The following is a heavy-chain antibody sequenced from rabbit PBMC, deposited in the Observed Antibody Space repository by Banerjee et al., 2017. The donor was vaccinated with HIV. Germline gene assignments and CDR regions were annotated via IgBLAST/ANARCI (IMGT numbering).Heavy chain of an antibody. Sequence: QEQLEESGGDLVKPEGSLTLTCTASGFSFSSSYYMCWVRQAPGKGLEWIACIYAGSSDTTYYASWAKGRFTISKTSSTTVTLQMTSLTAADTATYFCARDRAGGSWSFSFWGPGTLVTVS. V-gene: IGHV1S45*01. J-gene: IGHJ4*01. CDR1: GFSFSSSYY. CDR3: ARDRAGGSWSFSF. D-gene: IGHD8-1*01. CDR2: IYAGSSDTT.